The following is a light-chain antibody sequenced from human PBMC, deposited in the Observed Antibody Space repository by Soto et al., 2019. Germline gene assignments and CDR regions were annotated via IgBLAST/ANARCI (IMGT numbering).Light chain of an antibody. CDR1: SSDVGGYNY. Sequence: QSALTQPASVSGSPGQSLTISCTGTSSDVGGYNYVSWYQQHPGKAPKLMIYDVSNRPSGVSNRFSGSKSGNTASLTISWLQAEDEADYYFCSYPSSSNLGVFGGGTKLTVL. J-gene: IGLJ2*01. CDR3: CSYPSSSNLGV. V-gene: IGLV2-14*01. CDR2: DVS.